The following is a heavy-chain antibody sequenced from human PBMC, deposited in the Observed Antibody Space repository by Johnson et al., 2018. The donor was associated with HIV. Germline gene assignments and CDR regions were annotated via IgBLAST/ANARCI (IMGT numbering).Heavy chain of an antibody. Sequence: QVQLVESGGGVVQPGRSLRLSCAASGFTFSSYGMHWVRQAPGKGLEWVAVIWYDGSNKYYADSVKGRFTISRDNSKNTLYLQMSSLRAEDTAVYYCAKDFGYPRPRDAFDIWGQGTMVTVSS. V-gene: IGHV3-33*06. CDR2: IWYDGSNK. CDR3: AKDFGYPRPRDAFDI. D-gene: IGHD5-12*01. CDR1: GFTFSSYG. J-gene: IGHJ3*02.